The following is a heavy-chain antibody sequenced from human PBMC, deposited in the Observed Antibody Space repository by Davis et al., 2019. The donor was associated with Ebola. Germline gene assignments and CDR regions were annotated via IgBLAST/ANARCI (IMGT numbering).Heavy chain of an antibody. CDR1: GFTFDDYA. D-gene: IGHD4-11*01. V-gene: IGHV3-9*01. CDR2: INWNSGSI. Sequence: GGSLRLSCAASGFTFDDYAMHWVRQAPGKGLEWVSGINWNSGSIGYADSVKGRFAISRDNAKNSLYLQMNSLRDEDTAVYYCARDEQVWGLTVTTFHSLDYWGQGTLVTVSS. CDR3: ARDEQVWGLTVTTFHSLDY. J-gene: IGHJ4*02.